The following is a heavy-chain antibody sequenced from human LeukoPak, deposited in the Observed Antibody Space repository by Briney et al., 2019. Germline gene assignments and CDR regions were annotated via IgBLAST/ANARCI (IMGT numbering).Heavy chain of an antibody. CDR1: GDTFTSDG. Sequence: ASVKVSRKASGDTFTSDGISSGRQAPGHGVEWRGGISTYNGKTSYAQKLQGRVTMTTDTSTSTAYMELRSLRSDETAVYYCARDVSIWSGYWFDYWGQGTLVTVSS. J-gene: IGHJ4*02. D-gene: IGHD3-3*01. V-gene: IGHV1-18*01. CDR2: ISTYNGKT. CDR3: ARDVSIWSGYWFDY.